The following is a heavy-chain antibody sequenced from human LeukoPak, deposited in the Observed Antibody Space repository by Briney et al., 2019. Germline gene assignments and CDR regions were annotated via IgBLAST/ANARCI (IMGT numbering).Heavy chain of an antibody. CDR1: NYTFTSYP. Sequence: ASVKVSCKASNYTFTSYPISWGRQAPGQGLEWMGWISAYTGNTNYAQKVQGRVTITTGTSTNTAYMELASLRPDDTAIYYCTRGSSSQYFQHWGQGTLVTVSS. CDR2: ISAYTGNT. D-gene: IGHD6-6*01. CDR3: TRGSSSQYFQH. J-gene: IGHJ1*01. V-gene: IGHV1-18*01.